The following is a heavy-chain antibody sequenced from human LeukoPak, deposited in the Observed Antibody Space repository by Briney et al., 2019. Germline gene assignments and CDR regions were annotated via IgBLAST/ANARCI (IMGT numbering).Heavy chain of an antibody. J-gene: IGHJ5*02. Sequence: GGSLRLSCAASGFTFDDYAMHWVRQAPGKGLVWVSRINTDGSSTSYADSVKGRFTISRDNAKNTLYLQMNSLKTEDTAVYYCTSSSIAAREGRNWFDPWGQGTLVTVSS. V-gene: IGHV3-74*01. CDR1: GFTFDDYA. D-gene: IGHD6-6*01. CDR2: INTDGSST. CDR3: TSSSIAAREGRNWFDP.